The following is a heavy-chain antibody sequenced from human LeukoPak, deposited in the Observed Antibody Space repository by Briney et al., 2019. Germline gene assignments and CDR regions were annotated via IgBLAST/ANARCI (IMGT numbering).Heavy chain of an antibody. CDR2: IYPGDSDT. CDR1: GYSFTSYW. D-gene: IGHD3-10*01. Sequence: GESLKISCKGSGYSFTSYWIGWVRQMPGKGLEWMGIIYPGDSDTRYSPSFQGQVTISADKSISTAYLQWSSLKASDTAMYYCARVMVRADNYFDYWGQGTLVTVSP. J-gene: IGHJ4*02. V-gene: IGHV5-51*01. CDR3: ARVMVRADNYFDY.